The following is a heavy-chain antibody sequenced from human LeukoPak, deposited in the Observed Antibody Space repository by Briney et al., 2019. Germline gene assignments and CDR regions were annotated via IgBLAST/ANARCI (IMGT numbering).Heavy chain of an antibody. CDR1: GFTFSSYA. D-gene: IGHD5-18*01. CDR2: IKQDGSDK. J-gene: IGHJ6*02. CDR3: ARGEFAWIQGSYGMNV. Sequence: GGSLRLSCAASGFTFSSYAMHWVRQAPGKGPEWVANIKQDGSDKYYVDSVKGRFTISRDNAKNALYLQMNSLRAEDTAVYYCARGEFAWIQGSYGMNVWGQGTTVTVSS. V-gene: IGHV3-7*01.